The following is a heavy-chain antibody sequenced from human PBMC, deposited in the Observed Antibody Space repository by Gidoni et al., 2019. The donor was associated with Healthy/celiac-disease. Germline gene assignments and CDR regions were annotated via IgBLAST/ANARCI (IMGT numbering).Heavy chain of an antibody. CDR2: LYPGDSET. Sequence: EVPLVQSGAAVKKPGESLKISCKGSGYSFTSYWIGRVRKIPGKGLVWMGILYPGDSETRYSPSCQGQVTISADKSISTAYLQWSSLKASDTAMYYCARLGTARVFDYWGQGTLVTVSS. CDR1: GYSFTSYW. V-gene: IGHV5-51*01. CDR3: ARLGTARVFDY. D-gene: IGHD5-18*01. J-gene: IGHJ4*02.